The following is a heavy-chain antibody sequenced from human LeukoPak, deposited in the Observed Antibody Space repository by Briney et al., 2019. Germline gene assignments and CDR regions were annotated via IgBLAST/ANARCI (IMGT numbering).Heavy chain of an antibody. D-gene: IGHD6-19*01. CDR3: ARAPYSSGWYQFDY. V-gene: IGHV3-48*04. CDR1: RFTFSSYN. CDR2: ISSSSGTI. J-gene: IGHJ4*02. Sequence: PGGSLRLSCAASRFTFSSYNMKWVRQAPGKGLEWVSYISSSSGTIYYADSVKGRFTISRDNAENSLYLQMNSLRADDAAVYYCARAPYSSGWYQFDYWGQGTLVTVSS.